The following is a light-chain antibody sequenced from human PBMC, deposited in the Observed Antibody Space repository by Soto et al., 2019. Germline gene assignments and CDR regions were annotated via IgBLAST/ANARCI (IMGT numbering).Light chain of an antibody. J-gene: IGKJ1*01. CDR3: QQYGTLPWT. CDR1: QSVSNNY. CDR2: GAS. V-gene: IGKV3-20*01. Sequence: EIVLTQSPDTLSLSPGERATLSCRASQSVSNNYLAWYQHIPGQAPRPLIYGASSRAPGIPDRFRGSGSGTDFSLTISRLEPEDFAVYYCQQYGTLPWTFGQGTTVDIK.